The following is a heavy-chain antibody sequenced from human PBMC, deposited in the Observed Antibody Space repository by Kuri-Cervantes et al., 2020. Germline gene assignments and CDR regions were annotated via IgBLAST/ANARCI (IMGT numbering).Heavy chain of an antibody. D-gene: IGHD2-15*01. Sequence: GESLKISCAASGFTFSSYAMHWVRQAPGKGLEWVSFITSSGNTRYYPDSVKGRFTISRDNAKNSLYLQMNSLRAEDTAVYYCARDGRYCSGGNCYSGFDYWGQGTLVTVLL. CDR1: GFTFSSYA. CDR2: ITSSGNTR. CDR3: ARDGRYCSGGNCYSGFDY. J-gene: IGHJ4*02. V-gene: IGHV3-48*03.